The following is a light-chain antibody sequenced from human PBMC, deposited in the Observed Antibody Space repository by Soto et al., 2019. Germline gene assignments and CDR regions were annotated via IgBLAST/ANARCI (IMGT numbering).Light chain of an antibody. CDR2: AAS. CDR3: QKCTSAPLT. V-gene: IGKV1-27*01. CDR1: QGINNN. J-gene: IGKJ4*01. Sequence: DIQMTQSPSSLSASVGDRVTITCRASQGINNNLAWYQQKPGKVPKVLIYAASTLQSWVPSRFSGSGSGTDFTHSFSTLRPEGVATHYCQKCTSAPLTFGGGTKVEIK.